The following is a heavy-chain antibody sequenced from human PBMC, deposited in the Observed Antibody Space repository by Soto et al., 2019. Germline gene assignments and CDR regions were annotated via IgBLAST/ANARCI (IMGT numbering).Heavy chain of an antibody. CDR3: AKRPTQFQFRELLLTVSAY. CDR1: GYSVRIYV. D-gene: IGHD3-10*01. J-gene: IGHJ4*02. V-gene: IGHV3-23*01. Sequence: AASGYSVRIYVMGGAFQDTGKGLEWVSAISGSGGSTYYADSVKGRFTISRDNSKNTLYLQMNSLRAEGTAVYYCAKRPTQFQFRELLLTVSAYWGQRTPVIV. CDR2: ISGSGGST.